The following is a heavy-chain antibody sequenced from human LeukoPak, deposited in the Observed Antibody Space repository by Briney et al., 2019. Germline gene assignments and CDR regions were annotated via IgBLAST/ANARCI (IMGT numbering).Heavy chain of an antibody. CDR3: ARLNDYYGSGSVDY. V-gene: IGHV4-59*08. CDR2: IYYSGST. Sequence: SETLSLTCTVSGGSINSYYWTWLRQPPGKGLEWIRYIYYSGSTNYNPSLKSRVTISVDTSKNQFSLKLSSVTAADTAVYYCARLNDYYGSGSVDYWGQGTLVTVSS. CDR1: GGSINSYY. D-gene: IGHD3-10*01. J-gene: IGHJ4*02.